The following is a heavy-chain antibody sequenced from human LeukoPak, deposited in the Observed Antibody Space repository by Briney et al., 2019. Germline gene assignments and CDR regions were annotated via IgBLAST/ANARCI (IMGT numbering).Heavy chain of an antibody. V-gene: IGHV4-59*01. CDR2: IYYSGST. CDR1: GGSISSYY. J-gene: IGHJ4*02. Sequence: PSETLSLTCTVSGGSISSYYWNWIRQPPGKGLEWIGYIYYSGSTNYNPSLKSRVTISVDTSKNQFSLKLSSVIAADTAVYYCARESPYYDSSGYDHWGQGTLVTVSS. D-gene: IGHD3-22*01. CDR3: ARESPYYDSSGYDH.